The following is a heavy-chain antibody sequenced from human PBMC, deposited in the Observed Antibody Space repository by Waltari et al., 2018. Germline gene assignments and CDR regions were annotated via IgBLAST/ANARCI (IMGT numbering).Heavy chain of an antibody. D-gene: IGHD2-15*01. J-gene: IGHJ6*03. Sequence: QVQLQESRPGLAKPSEILSLTCSVSVYPISSSNSPWGWVRQSPGKGLEGMGTIYSDGDTYYNPALKSRVTLAVDTSKNQFSLRLRSVTAADTAVYSCVRQAQDEFHYYYMDAWGKGTTVIVSS. CDR1: VYPISSSNSP. CDR3: VRQAQDEFHYYYMDA. V-gene: IGHV4-39*07. CDR2: IYSDGDT.